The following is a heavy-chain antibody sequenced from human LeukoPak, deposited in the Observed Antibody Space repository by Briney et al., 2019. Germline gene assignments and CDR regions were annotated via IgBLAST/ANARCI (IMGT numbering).Heavy chain of an antibody. D-gene: IGHD1-26*01. J-gene: IGHJ4*02. CDR2: ISSNGGST. CDR1: GFTFSSYA. CDR3: ARDTLASRGSYVGPTDY. Sequence: GGSLRLSCAASGFTFSSYAMHWVRQAPGKGLEYVSAISSNGGSTYYANSVKGRFTISRDNSKNTLYLQMGSLRAEDMAVYYCARDTLASRGSYVGPTDYWGQGTLVTVSS. V-gene: IGHV3-64*01.